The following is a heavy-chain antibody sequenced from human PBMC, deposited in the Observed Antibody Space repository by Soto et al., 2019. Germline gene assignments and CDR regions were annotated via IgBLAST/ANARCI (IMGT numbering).Heavy chain of an antibody. V-gene: IGHV3-74*01. CDR3: AKNPGYYYDSTGYHFDY. Sequence: GGSLRLSCAASGFTFSSYWMHWVRQAPGKGLVWVSRINSDGSRTTYADSVKGRFTISRDNVKNMLHLQMNSLRAEDTAVYYCAKNPGYYYDSTGYHFDYWGQGTLVTVSS. J-gene: IGHJ4*02. CDR1: GFTFSSYW. CDR2: INSDGSRT. D-gene: IGHD3-22*01.